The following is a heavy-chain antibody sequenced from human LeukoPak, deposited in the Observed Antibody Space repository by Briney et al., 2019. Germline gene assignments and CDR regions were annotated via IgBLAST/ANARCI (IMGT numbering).Heavy chain of an antibody. CDR3: ARSGGYYYDSSGYYYGAPPKVPFDI. D-gene: IGHD3-22*01. CDR1: GGSISSYY. Sequence: RPSETLSLACTVSGGSISSYYWSWIRQPPGKGLEWIGYIYYSGSTNYNPSLKSRVTISVDTSKNQFSLKLSSVTAADTAVYYCARSGGYYYDSSGYYYGAPPKVPFDIWGQGTMVTVSS. J-gene: IGHJ3*02. V-gene: IGHV4-59*01. CDR2: IYYSGST.